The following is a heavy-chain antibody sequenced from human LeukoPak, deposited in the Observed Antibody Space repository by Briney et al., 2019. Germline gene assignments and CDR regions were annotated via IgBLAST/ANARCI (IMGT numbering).Heavy chain of an antibody. CDR1: GFTFSSYA. J-gene: IGHJ4*02. CDR3: AKDIGNYYDSSGYRAN. Sequence: GGSLRLSCAASGFTFSSYAMSWVRQAPGKGLEWVSAISGSGGSTYYADSVKGRFTISRDNSKNTLYLQMNSLRAEDTAVYYCAKDIGNYYDSSGYRANWGQGTLVTVSS. CDR2: ISGSGGST. V-gene: IGHV3-23*01. D-gene: IGHD3-22*01.